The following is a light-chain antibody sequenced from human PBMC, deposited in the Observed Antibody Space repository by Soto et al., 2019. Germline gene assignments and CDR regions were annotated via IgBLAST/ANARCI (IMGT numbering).Light chain of an antibody. CDR2: DAY. V-gene: IGKV1-5*01. CDR1: QSISSW. Sequence: DIQLTQSPSFLSASVGDRVTITCRASQSISSWLAWYQQKPGKAHKLLIYDAYSLESGVQSRFSGSGSGTEFTLTIRSLQPDDFATYYCKQYNSYSWTFGQGTKVDIK. J-gene: IGKJ1*01. CDR3: KQYNSYSWT.